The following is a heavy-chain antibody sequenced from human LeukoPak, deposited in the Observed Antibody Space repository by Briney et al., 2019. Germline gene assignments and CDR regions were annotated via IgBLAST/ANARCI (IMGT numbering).Heavy chain of an antibody. D-gene: IGHD1-1*01. V-gene: IGHV3-23*01. CDR2: ISGSGGST. CDR1: GFTFSSYA. J-gene: IGHJ4*02. Sequence: PGGSLRLSCAASGFTFSSYAMSWVRQAPGKGLEWVSAISGSGGSTYYADSVKGRFTVSRDNAKNTLYLQMNSLRAEDTAVYYCARERKYDSNFDYWGQGTLVTVSS. CDR3: ARERKYDSNFDY.